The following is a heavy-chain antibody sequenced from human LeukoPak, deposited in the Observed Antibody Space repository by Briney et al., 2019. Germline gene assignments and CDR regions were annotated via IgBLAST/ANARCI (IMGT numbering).Heavy chain of an antibody. CDR3: AKDPTLTTWDAGWFDP. J-gene: IGHJ5*02. D-gene: IGHD4-17*01. CDR1: GFTVSTNY. Sequence: PGGSLRLSCAASGFTVSTNYMSWVRQAPGKGLEWVSYISSGGSTMYYADSVKGRSTISRDNSKNTLYLQMNSLRAEDTAVYYCAKDPTLTTWDAGWFDPWGQGTLVTVSS. CDR2: ISSGGSTM. V-gene: IGHV3-11*01.